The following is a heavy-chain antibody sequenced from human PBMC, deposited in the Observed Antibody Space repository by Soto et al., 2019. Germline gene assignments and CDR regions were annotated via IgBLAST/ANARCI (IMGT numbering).Heavy chain of an antibody. CDR1: GGSISSYY. CDR2: IYTSGST. CDR3: ARDGGVAAAGIFHYYYGMDV. D-gene: IGHD6-13*01. V-gene: IGHV4-4*07. J-gene: IGHJ6*02. Sequence: LSLTCTVSGGSISSYYWSWIRQPAGKGLEWIGRIYTSGSTNYNPSLKSRVTMSVDTSKNQFSLKLSSVTAADTAVYYCARDGGVAAAGIFHYYYGMDVWGQGTTVTVSS.